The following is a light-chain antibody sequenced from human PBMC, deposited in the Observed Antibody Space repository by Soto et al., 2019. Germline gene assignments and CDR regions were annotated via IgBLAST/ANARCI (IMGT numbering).Light chain of an antibody. Sequence: QMPQKPSSLSASVGDRVTITCRASQSISSYLNWYQQKPGKAPKLLIYAASSLQSGVPSRFSGSGSGTDFTLTISSLQPEDFATYYCQQSYSTPLTFGGRAKVDI. J-gene: IGKJ4*01. CDR2: AAS. V-gene: IGKV1-39*01. CDR3: QQSYSTPLT. CDR1: QSISSY.